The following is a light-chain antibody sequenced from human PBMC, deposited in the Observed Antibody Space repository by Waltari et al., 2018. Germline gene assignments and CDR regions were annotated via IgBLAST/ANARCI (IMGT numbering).Light chain of an antibody. V-gene: IGKV3-20*01. CDR3: QQYGSLPVT. CDR1: QRSGIRA. Sequence: IVMPPSRGTPSLSPGESATPSCGSQRSGIRALAWYQQKPGQAPRLVIYGASRRATCIPDRFSGSGSGTDFSLTISSLEPEDFAVYYCQQYGSLPVTFGQGTKVEVK. J-gene: IGKJ1*01. CDR2: GAS.